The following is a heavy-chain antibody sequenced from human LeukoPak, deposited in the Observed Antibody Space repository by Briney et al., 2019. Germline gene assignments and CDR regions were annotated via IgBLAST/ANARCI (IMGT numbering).Heavy chain of an antibody. V-gene: IGHV3-48*03. D-gene: IGHD3-10*01. CDR2: ISSTGSAI. CDR1: GFTFSSYE. CDR3: AKDEVRGVIDYYYYMDV. Sequence: GGSLRLSCAASGFTFSSYEMNWVRQAPGKGLEWVSYISSTGSAIYYADSVKGRFTISRDNAKNSLYLQMNSLRAEDTAVYYCAKDEVRGVIDYYYYMDVWGKGTTVTISS. J-gene: IGHJ6*03.